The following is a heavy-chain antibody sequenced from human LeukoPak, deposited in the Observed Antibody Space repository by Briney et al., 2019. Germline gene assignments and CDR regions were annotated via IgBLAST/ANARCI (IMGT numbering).Heavy chain of an antibody. J-gene: IGHJ5*02. V-gene: IGHV5-51*01. Sequence: GESLKISCKGSGYSFTSYWIGWVRQMPGKGLEWMGIIYPGDSDARYSPSFQGQVTISADKSISTAYLQWSSLKASDTAMCYCARHADSSSFNWFDPWGQGTLVTVSS. CDR1: GYSFTSYW. D-gene: IGHD6-13*01. CDR2: IYPGDSDA. CDR3: ARHADSSSFNWFDP.